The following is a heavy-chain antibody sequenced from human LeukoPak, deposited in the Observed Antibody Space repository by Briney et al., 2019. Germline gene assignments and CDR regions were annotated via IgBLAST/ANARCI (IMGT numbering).Heavy chain of an antibody. J-gene: IGHJ4*02. V-gene: IGHV3-23*01. D-gene: IGHD1-26*01. CDR1: GFTFSSYA. CDR3: AKDGWNWGSGSYFDY. Sequence: GGSLRLSCAASGFTFSSYAMSWVRQAPGKGLEWVSAISGSGGSTYYADSVKGRFTISRDNSKNTLYLQMNSLRAEETAVYYSAKDGWNWGSGSYFDYWGQGTLVTVSP. CDR2: ISGSGGST.